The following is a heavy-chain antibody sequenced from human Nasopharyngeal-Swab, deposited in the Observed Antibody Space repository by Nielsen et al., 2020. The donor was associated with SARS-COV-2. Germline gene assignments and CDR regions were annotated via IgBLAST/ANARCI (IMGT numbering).Heavy chain of an antibody. Sequence: GESLKISCAASGFSLSGYWMNWVRQAPGIGLEWVANIKQDGSERNYVDSVKGRFTISRDNARNSLLLQMNSLRAEDTAVYYCARGAIYSESYGISLDDWGQGILVTVSS. J-gene: IGHJ4*02. V-gene: IGHV3-7*03. CDR3: ARGAIYSESYGISLDD. CDR2: IKQDGSER. D-gene: IGHD1-26*01. CDR1: GFSLSGYW.